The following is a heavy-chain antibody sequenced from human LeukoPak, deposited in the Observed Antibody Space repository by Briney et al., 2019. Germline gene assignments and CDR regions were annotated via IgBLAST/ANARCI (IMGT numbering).Heavy chain of an antibody. V-gene: IGHV1-18*01. CDR2: ISAYNGNT. CDR3: ARGEVLGYDLTAFAI. CDR1: GYTFTSYG. D-gene: IGHD3-16*01. J-gene: IGHJ3*02. Sequence: ASVKVSCKASGYTFTSYGISWVRQAPGQGLEWMGWISAYNGNTNYAQKLQGRVTMTTDTSTSTAYMELRSLRSDDTAVYYCARGEVLGYDLTAFAIWGQGTMVTVTS.